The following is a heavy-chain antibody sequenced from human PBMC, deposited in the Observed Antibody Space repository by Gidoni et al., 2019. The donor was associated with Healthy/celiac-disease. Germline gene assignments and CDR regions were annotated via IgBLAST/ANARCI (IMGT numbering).Heavy chain of an antibody. CDR3: ARGSGSYIFDY. CDR1: GFTVSSNY. V-gene: IGHV3-66*02. Sequence: EVQLVESGGGLVQPGGSLRLSCAASGFTVSSNYMSWLRQAPGKGLEGVSVIYSGGSTYYADSVKGRFTISRDNSKNTLYLQMNSLRAEDTAVYYCARGSGSYIFDYWGQGTLVTVSS. J-gene: IGHJ4*02. CDR2: IYSGGST. D-gene: IGHD1-26*01.